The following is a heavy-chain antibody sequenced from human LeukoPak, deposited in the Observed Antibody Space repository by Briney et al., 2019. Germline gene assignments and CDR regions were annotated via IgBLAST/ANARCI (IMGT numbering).Heavy chain of an antibody. V-gene: IGHV3-7*01. J-gene: IGHJ4*02. CDR2: INGDGSEI. Sequence: PGGSLRLSCAASGFTFSSFWMSWVRHAPGKGLEWVANINGDGSEIYYVDPVKGRFSISRDNAKDSLYLQMSSLRAEDTAVYYCARDGSSFDYWGQGALVTVSS. D-gene: IGHD2-15*01. CDR3: ARDGSSFDY. CDR1: GFTFSSFW.